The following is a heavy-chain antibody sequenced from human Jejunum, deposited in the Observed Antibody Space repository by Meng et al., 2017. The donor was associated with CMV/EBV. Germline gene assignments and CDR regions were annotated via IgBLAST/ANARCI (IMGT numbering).Heavy chain of an antibody. CDR2: FHPGGTT. J-gene: IGHJ5*02. CDR3: ARECVGEAYDCQWNYWFDP. V-gene: IGHV4-4*07. D-gene: IGHD3-16*01. Sequence: QVRLHAAGAGLVRSSDTLSLTCSVSGGPIGGYYWSWVRQPAGKRLEWIGRFHPGGTTNYNPSLENRITVSVDSSKNQFFLKLTSVTAADTAIYYCARECVGEAYDCQWNYWFDPWGRGTLVTVSS. CDR1: GGPIGGYY.